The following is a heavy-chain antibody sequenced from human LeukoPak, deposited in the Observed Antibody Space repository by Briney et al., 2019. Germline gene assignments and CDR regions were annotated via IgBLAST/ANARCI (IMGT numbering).Heavy chain of an antibody. Sequence: GGSLRLSCAASGFTLSDYYMSWIRQAPGKGLEWVSYISSSGSTIYYADSVKGRFTISRDNAKNSLYLQMNSLRAEDTAVYYCANGRYDFWSGYPTREDYWGQGTLVTVSS. CDR3: ANGRYDFWSGYPTREDY. J-gene: IGHJ4*02. CDR2: ISSSGSTI. CDR1: GFTLSDYY. D-gene: IGHD3-3*01. V-gene: IGHV3-11*04.